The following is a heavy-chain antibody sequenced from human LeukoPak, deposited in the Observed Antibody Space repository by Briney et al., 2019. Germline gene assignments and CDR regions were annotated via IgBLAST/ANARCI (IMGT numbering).Heavy chain of an antibody. J-gene: IGHJ6*02. Sequence: SETLSLTCTVSGGSISSYYWSWIRQPPGKGLEWIGYIYYSGSTNYNPSLKSRVTISVDTSKNQFSLKLSSVTAADTAVYYCARTLKRQYYDILTGYYGGGYYYYGMDVWGQGTTVTVSS. CDR2: IYYSGST. CDR1: GGSISSYY. CDR3: ARTLKRQYYDILTGYYGGGYYYYGMDV. V-gene: IGHV4-59*08. D-gene: IGHD3-9*01.